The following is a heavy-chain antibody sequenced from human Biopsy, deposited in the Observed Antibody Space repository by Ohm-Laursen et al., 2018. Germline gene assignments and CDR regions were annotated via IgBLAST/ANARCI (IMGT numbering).Heavy chain of an antibody. D-gene: IGHD3-22*01. CDR1: GGSISNNNYY. CDR3: ARDYDTSGYYYVS. Sequence: GTLSLTCTVSGGSISNNNYYWGWIRQPPGKGLEWIGSFFYRGSTHYKPSIKSRVNISVDTSKNQFSLKLNSVTAADTAVYYCARDYDTSGYYYVSWGQGTLVTVSS. V-gene: IGHV4-39*01. J-gene: IGHJ5*02. CDR2: FFYRGST.